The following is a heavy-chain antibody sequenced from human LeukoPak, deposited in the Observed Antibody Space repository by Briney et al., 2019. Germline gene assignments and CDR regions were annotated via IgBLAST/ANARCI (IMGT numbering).Heavy chain of an antibody. J-gene: IGHJ6*02. CDR1: GFTFSSYA. CDR2: ISGSGGST. Sequence: GGSLRLSCAASGFTFSSYAMSWVRQAPGKGLEWVSAISGSGGSTYYADSVKGRFTISRDSSKNTLYLQMNSLRAEDTAVYYCGRSMVRGVMSYYYYGMDVWGQGTTVTVSS. V-gene: IGHV3-23*01. CDR3: GRSMVRGVMSYYYYGMDV. D-gene: IGHD3-10*01.